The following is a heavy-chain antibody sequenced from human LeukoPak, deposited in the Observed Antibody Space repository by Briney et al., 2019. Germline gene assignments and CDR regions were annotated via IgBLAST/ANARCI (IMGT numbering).Heavy chain of an antibody. D-gene: IGHD1-26*01. CDR1: GFSFSDHY. J-gene: IGHJ4*02. V-gene: IGHV3-11*01. CDR3: ARDLIAVVGVADY. CDR2: ISGSGNIM. Sequence: GGSLRPSCAASGFSFSDHYMSWIRQAPGKGLEWVSYISGSGNIMDYADFVKGRFTISRDNAKNSLYLQMNSLRADDTAVYYCARDLIAVVGVADYWGQGTLVTVSS.